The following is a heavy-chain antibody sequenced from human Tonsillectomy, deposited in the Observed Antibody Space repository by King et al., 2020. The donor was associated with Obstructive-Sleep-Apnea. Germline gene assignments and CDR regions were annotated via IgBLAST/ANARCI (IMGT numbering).Heavy chain of an antibody. J-gene: IGHJ4*02. CDR1: DYSINSGYY. Sequence: VQLQESGPGLVKPSETLSLTCTVSDYSINSGYYWGWVRQPPGEGLEWIGCVYYSGSTYYKSSLKSRVTISLDMSKHQFSLKLSSVTAADTAVYYCASLGDFGDYYGDYWGQGTLVTVSS. CDR2: VYYSGST. D-gene: IGHD4-17*01. CDR3: ASLGDFGDYYGDY. V-gene: IGHV4-38-2*02.